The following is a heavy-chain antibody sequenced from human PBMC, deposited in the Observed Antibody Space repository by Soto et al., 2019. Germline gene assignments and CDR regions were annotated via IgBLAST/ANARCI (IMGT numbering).Heavy chain of an antibody. CDR2: ISGSGGST. D-gene: IGHD3-22*01. CDR1: GFTFSSYA. Sequence: GGSLRLSCAASGFTFSSYAMSWVRQAPGKGLEWVSAISGSGGSTYYADSVKGRFTISRDNSKNTLYLQMNSLRAEDTAVYYCAEDSSGYYYYYYYGMDVWGHGPRSPSP. J-gene: IGHJ6*02. V-gene: IGHV3-23*01. CDR3: AEDSSGYYYYYYYGMDV.